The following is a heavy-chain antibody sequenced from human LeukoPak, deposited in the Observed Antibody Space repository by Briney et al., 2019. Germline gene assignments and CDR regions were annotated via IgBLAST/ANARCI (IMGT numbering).Heavy chain of an antibody. CDR2: IFHTGNT. D-gene: IGHD4-17*01. CDR1: GASISGGLYS. CDR3: ARGNGDYPYFFDS. J-gene: IGHJ4*02. V-gene: IGHV4-30-2*01. Sequence: PSQTLSLTCAVSGASISGGLYSWNWIRQPPGKGLEWLGYIFHTGNTYYSPSLKSRVTISVDRSKTQFSLKLTSVTAADTAMYYCARGNGDYPYFFDSWGQGALVTVSS.